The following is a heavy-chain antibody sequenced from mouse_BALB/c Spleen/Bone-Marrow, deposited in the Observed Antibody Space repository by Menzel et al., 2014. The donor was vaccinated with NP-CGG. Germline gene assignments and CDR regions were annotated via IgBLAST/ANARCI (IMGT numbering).Heavy chain of an antibody. CDR1: GFSLSRYS. CDR2: IWGGGST. J-gene: IGHJ4*01. CDR3: ARREVYRYGYYAMDY. D-gene: IGHD2-14*01. Sequence: VMLVESGPGLVAPSQSLSITCTVSGFSLSRYSVHWVRQPPGEGLEWLGMIWGGGSTDYNSALKSRLSISKDNSKSQVFLKMNSLQTDDTAMYYCARREVYRYGYYAMDYWGQGTSVTVSS. V-gene: IGHV2-6-4*01.